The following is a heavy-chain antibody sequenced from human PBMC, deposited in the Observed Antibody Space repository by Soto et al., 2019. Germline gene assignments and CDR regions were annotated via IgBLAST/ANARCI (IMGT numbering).Heavy chain of an antibody. CDR3: TSSTSSDYYYYYGMDV. CDR2: ISSSSSYI. V-gene: IGHV3-21*04. Sequence: GGSLRLSCAASGFTFSSYSMNWVRQAPGKGLEWVSSISSSSSYIYYADSVKGRFTISRDNAKNSLYLQMNSLKTEDTAVYYCTSSTSSDYYYYYGMDVWGQGTTVTVSS. J-gene: IGHJ6*02. D-gene: IGHD2-2*01. CDR1: GFTFSSYS.